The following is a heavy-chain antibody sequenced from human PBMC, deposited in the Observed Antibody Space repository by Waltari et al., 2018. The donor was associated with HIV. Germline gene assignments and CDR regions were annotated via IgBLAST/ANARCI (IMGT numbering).Heavy chain of an antibody. CDR2: ITWDSGDT. D-gene: IGHD3-10*01. J-gene: IGHJ4*02. Sequence: AASGFTFNDSTMHWVRQRPEKGLEWVSLITWDSGDTYYADSVKGRFTISRDNNKNSLSLQMNSLRTEDTALYVCAKEGGLGFGESEVYLDLWGQGTLVTVSS. V-gene: IGHV3-43*01. CDR3: AKEGGLGFGESEVYLDL. CDR1: GFTFNDST.